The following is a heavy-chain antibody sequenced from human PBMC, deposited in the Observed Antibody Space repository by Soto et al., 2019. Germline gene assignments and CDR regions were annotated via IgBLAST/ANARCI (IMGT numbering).Heavy chain of an antibody. J-gene: IGHJ3*02. V-gene: IGHV3-7*05. Sequence: EVQLEESGGDLVQPGGSLRLSCAASAFSLSAYWMTWVRQAPVKGLEWVANINRDGSKKSYLDSVRGRFTISRDNVGNSLYLQMHSLRADDTALYYYARDVSPGSSSLYLDAFDIWRQGTMVTVSS. CDR3: ARDVSPGSSSLYLDAFDI. D-gene: IGHD6-13*01. CDR2: INRDGSKK. CDR1: AFSLSAYW.